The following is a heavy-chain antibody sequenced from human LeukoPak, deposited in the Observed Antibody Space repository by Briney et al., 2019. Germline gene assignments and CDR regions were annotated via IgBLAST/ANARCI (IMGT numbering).Heavy chain of an antibody. V-gene: IGHV3-30-3*01. J-gene: IGHJ4*02. CDR3: ARGYSSSWYYDDY. CDR1: GFTFSSYT. Sequence: PGGSLRLSCAASGFTFSSYTMNWVRQAPGKGLEWVAVISYDGSNKYYADSVKGRFTISRDNSKNTLYLQMNSLRAEDTAVYYCARGYSSSWYYDDYWGQGTLVTVSS. D-gene: IGHD6-13*01. CDR2: ISYDGSNK.